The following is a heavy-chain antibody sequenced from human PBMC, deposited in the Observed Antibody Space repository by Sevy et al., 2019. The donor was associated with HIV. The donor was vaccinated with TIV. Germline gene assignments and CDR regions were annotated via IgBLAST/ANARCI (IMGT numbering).Heavy chain of an antibody. CDR1: GGSISSSSYY. Sequence: ETLSLTCTVSGGSISSSSYYWGWIRQPPGKGLEWIGSIYYSGSTYYNPSLKSRVTISVDTSKNQFSLKLSSVTAADTAVYYCARHASDSSGPHFDYWGQGTLVTVSS. J-gene: IGHJ4*02. CDR2: IYYSGST. CDR3: ARHASDSSGPHFDY. D-gene: IGHD3-22*01. V-gene: IGHV4-39*01.